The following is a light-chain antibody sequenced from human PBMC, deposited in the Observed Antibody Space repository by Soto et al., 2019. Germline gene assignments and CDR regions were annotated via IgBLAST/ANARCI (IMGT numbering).Light chain of an antibody. V-gene: IGLV2-11*01. CDR2: DVS. Sequence: QSVLTQPRSVSGSPGQSVTISCTGTSSDVGGYNYVSWYQQHPGKAPKLMIYDVSKRPSGVPDRFSGSKSGNTASLTISGLQAEDEADYYCSSYAGSTYVFGTGTKVTVL. CDR3: SSYAGSTYV. CDR1: SSDVGGYNY. J-gene: IGLJ1*01.